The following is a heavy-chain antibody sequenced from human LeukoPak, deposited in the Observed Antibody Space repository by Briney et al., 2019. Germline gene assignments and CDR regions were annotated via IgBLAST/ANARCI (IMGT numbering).Heavy chain of an antibody. Sequence: HAGGSLRLSYAASGFTFSSYAMSWVRQAPGKGLEWVSAISGSGGSTYYADSVKGRFTISRDNSKNTLYLQMNSLRAEDTAVYYCARDVDTAMVTEPDAFDIWGQGTMVTVSS. CDR1: GFTFSSYA. D-gene: IGHD5-18*01. CDR3: ARDVDTAMVTEPDAFDI. V-gene: IGHV3-23*01. J-gene: IGHJ3*02. CDR2: ISGSGGST.